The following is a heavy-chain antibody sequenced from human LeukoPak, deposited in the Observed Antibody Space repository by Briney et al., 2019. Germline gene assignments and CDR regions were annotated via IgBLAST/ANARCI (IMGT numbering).Heavy chain of an antibody. D-gene: IGHD6-13*01. Sequence: GGSLRLSCAASGFTFSSYWMSWVRQAPGKGLEWVANIKQDGSEKYYVDSVKGRFTISRDNSKNTLYLQMNSLRAEDTAVYYCAKEPLSIAAAGNWFDPWGQGTLVTVSS. CDR1: GFTFSSYW. CDR3: AKEPLSIAAAGNWFDP. J-gene: IGHJ5*02. V-gene: IGHV3-7*03. CDR2: IKQDGSEK.